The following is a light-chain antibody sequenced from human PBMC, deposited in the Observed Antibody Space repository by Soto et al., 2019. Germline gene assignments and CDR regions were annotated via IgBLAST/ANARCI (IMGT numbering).Light chain of an antibody. Sequence: QSVLTQPASVSGSPGQSITISCTGATSDVGSYTFLSWYQQHPGKAPRVIIYEVNKRPSGVSNRFSGSKSGNTASLTISGLQAVDEAEYYCCSYADGNTVIFGGGTKVTVL. V-gene: IGLV2-23*02. CDR1: TSDVGSYTF. J-gene: IGLJ2*01. CDR2: EVN. CDR3: CSYADGNTVI.